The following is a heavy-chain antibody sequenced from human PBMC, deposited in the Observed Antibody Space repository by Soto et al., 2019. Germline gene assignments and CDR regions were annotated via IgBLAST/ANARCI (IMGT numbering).Heavy chain of an antibody. Sequence: QVQLVQSGAEVKKPGASVKVSCKASGYTFTSYGISWVRQAPGQGLEWMGWISAHNGNTNYAQKLQGRVTMTTDTSTSTAYMELRSLRSDDTAVYYCARGYRQSIGVVVVHHDAFDIWGQGTMVTVSS. CDR1: GYTFTSYG. CDR3: ARGYRQSIGVVVVHHDAFDI. CDR2: ISAHNGNT. J-gene: IGHJ3*02. V-gene: IGHV1-18*01. D-gene: IGHD2-15*01.